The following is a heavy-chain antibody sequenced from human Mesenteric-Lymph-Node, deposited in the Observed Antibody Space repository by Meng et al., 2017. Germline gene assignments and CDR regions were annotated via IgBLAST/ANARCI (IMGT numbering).Heavy chain of an antibody. CDR2: INHSGST. J-gene: IGHJ6*02. Sequence: SQTLSLTCAVYGGSFSGYYWSWIRQPPGKGLEWIEEINHSGSTNYNPSLKSRVTISVDTSKNQFSLKLSSVTAADTAVYYCARGGLVLRYFDWLVMDVWGQGTTVTVSS. CDR1: GGSFSGYY. V-gene: IGHV4-34*01. CDR3: ARGGLVLRYFDWLVMDV. D-gene: IGHD3-9*01.